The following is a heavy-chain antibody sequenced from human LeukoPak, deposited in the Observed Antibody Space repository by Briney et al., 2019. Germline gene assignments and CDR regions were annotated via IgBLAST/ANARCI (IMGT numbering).Heavy chain of an antibody. CDR1: GGSISSYY. D-gene: IGHD2-15*01. CDR3: ARFPGSAEYRHYYYMDV. CDR2: IYDSGSS. V-gene: IGHV4-59*01. J-gene: IGHJ6*03. Sequence: PSETLSLTCTVSGGSISSYYWSWIRQPPGKGLEWIGYIYDSGSSNYNPSLKSRVTTSVDTSKNQFSLKLSSVTAADTAVYYCARFPGSAEYRHYYYMDVWGKGTTVTVSS.